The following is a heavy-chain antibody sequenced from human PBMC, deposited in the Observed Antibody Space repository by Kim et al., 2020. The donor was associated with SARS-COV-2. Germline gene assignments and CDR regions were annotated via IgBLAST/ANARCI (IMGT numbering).Heavy chain of an antibody. CDR3: ARDSIFGVVNWFDP. D-gene: IGHD3-3*01. Sequence: AQKFQGRVTMTRDTSISTAYMGLSRLRSDDTAVYYCARDSIFGVVNWFDPWGQGTLVTVSS. J-gene: IGHJ5*02. V-gene: IGHV1-2*02.